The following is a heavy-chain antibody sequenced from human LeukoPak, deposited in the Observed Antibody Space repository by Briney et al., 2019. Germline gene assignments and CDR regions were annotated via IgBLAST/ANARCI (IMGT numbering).Heavy chain of an antibody. CDR3: ARVAGGSSTSCFDF. CDR2: IYYSGST. Sequence: SETLSLTCTVSGGSIRSGGDYWSWIRQHPGKGLEWIGSIYYSGSTNYNPSLESRVTISVDTSKNQFSLKLASVTAADTAVYYCARVAGGSSTSCFDFWGQGTLVTVSS. J-gene: IGHJ4*02. V-gene: IGHV4-31*03. CDR1: GGSIRSGGDY. D-gene: IGHD2-2*01.